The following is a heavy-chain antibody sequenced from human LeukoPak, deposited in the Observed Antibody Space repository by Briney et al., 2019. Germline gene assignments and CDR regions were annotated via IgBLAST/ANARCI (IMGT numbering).Heavy chain of an antibody. CDR1: GFTFGDYA. J-gene: IGHJ4*02. Sequence: GGSLRLSCTASGFTFGDYAMSWFRQAPGKGLEWAGFIRSKAYGGTTEYAASVKGRFTISRDDSKSIAYLQMNSLKTEDTAVYYCTRTIQYCSSTSCPPRYFDYWGQGTLVTVSS. CDR2: IRSKAYGGTT. D-gene: IGHD2-2*01. CDR3: TRTIQYCSSTSCPPRYFDY. V-gene: IGHV3-49*03.